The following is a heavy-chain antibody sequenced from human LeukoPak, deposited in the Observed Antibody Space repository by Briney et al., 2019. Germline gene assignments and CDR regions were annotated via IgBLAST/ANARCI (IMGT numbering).Heavy chain of an antibody. D-gene: IGHD1-14*01. Sequence: PGRSLRLSCAASGFTFSSYGMHWVRQAPGKGLVWVSRIKSDGSGTTYADSVKGRFTISRDNAKNTLYLQMDSLRAEDTAVYFCAREFRKPSTGDWGQGTLVTVSS. CDR1: GFTFSSYG. J-gene: IGHJ4*02. CDR2: IKSDGSGT. V-gene: IGHV3-74*01. CDR3: AREFRKPSTGD.